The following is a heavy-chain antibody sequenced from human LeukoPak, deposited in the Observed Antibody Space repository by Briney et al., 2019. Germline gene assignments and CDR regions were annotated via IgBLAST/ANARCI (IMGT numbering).Heavy chain of an antibody. CDR2: INHRGNT. Sequence: SETLSLTCAVYGGSFSGNYWSWVRQPPGKGLEWIGEINHRGNTNYNPSLKSRVTISVDTSKNQFSLKLSSVTAADTAVYYCAREVYDSSVFDYWGQGTLVTVSS. CDR3: AREVYDSSVFDY. J-gene: IGHJ4*02. V-gene: IGHV4-34*01. D-gene: IGHD3-22*01. CDR1: GGSFSGNY.